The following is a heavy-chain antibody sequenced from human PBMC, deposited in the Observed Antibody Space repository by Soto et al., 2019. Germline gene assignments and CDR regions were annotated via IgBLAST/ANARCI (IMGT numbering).Heavy chain of an antibody. J-gene: IGHJ5*02. CDR2: IYYSGST. V-gene: IGHV4-31*03. CDR1: GGSISSGGYY. D-gene: IGHD3-16*02. Sequence: SETLSLTCTVSGGSISSGGYYWSWIRQHPGKGLEWIGYIYYSGSTYYNPSLKSRVTISVDTSKNQFSLKLSSVTAADTAVYYCARTPDYIWGSYRDKYNWFDPWGQGTLVTV. CDR3: ARTPDYIWGSYRDKYNWFDP.